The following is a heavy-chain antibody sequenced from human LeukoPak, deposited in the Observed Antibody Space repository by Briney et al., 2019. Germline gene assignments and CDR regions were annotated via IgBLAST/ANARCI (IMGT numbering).Heavy chain of an antibody. J-gene: IGHJ4*02. CDR2: IYYSGST. CDR3: AREGIVGATTGDY. D-gene: IGHD1-26*01. Sequence: PSETLSLTCTVSGGSISSSSYYWGWIRQPPGKGLEWIGSIYYSGSTYYNPSLKSRVTISVDTSKNQFSLKLSSVTAADTAVYYCAREGIVGATTGDYWGQGTLVTVSS. CDR1: GGSISSSSYY. V-gene: IGHV4-39*07.